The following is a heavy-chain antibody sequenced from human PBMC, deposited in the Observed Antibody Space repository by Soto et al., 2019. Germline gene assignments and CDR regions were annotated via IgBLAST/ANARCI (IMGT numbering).Heavy chain of an antibody. CDR3: ARSVGAALSDY. Sequence: QVQLVQSGAEVKKPGASVKVSCKASGYTFTSYAMNWVRQAPGQRLEWMGWINAGNGNTKYSQKFQGRVTITRDTSASTAYMEPSSLRSEDTAVYYCARSVGAALSDYCGQGTLVTVSS. V-gene: IGHV1-3*01. J-gene: IGHJ4*02. D-gene: IGHD1-26*01. CDR2: INAGNGNT. CDR1: GYTFTSYA.